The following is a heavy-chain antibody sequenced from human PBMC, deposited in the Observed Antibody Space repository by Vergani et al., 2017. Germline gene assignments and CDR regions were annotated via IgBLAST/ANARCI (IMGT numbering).Heavy chain of an antibody. V-gene: IGHV3-23*01. D-gene: IGHD3-3*01. CDR2: ISGSGGST. J-gene: IGHJ4*02. CDR1: GFTFSSYA. CDR3: ARGQVYTIFGVGSPDY. Sequence: EVQLLESGGGLVQPGGSLRLSCAASGFTFSSYAMSWVRQAPGKGLEWVSAISGSGGSTYYADSVKGRFTISRDNSKNTLYLQMNSLRAEDTAMYYCARGQVYTIFGVGSPDYWGQGTLVTVSS.